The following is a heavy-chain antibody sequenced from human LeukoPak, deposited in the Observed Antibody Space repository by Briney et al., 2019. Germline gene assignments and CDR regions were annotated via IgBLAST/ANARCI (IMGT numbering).Heavy chain of an antibody. J-gene: IGHJ3*02. D-gene: IGHD4-17*01. CDR3: AKDHDYGVSEGKSDAFDI. Sequence: GGSLRLSCAASGFTFDDYAMHWVRQAPGKGLEWVSGISWNSGSIGYADSVKGRFTISRDNAKNSLYLQMNSLRAEDTALYYCAKDHDYGVSEGKSDAFDIWGQGTMVTVSS. CDR2: ISWNSGSI. V-gene: IGHV3-9*01. CDR1: GFTFDDYA.